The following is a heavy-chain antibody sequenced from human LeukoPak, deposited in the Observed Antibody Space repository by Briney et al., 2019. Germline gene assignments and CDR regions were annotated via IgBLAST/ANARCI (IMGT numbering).Heavy chain of an antibody. D-gene: IGHD7-27*01. V-gene: IGHV1-8*01. CDR3: AREETLTGDALDY. CDR2: MNPSSGNT. Sequence: GASVKVSCKASGYTFTSYDINWVRQATGQGLEWMGWMNPSSGNTGYAQKLQGRVTMTRNISISTAYMGLSSLRSEDTAVYYCAREETLTGDALDYWGQGTLVTVSS. CDR1: GYTFTSYD. J-gene: IGHJ4*02.